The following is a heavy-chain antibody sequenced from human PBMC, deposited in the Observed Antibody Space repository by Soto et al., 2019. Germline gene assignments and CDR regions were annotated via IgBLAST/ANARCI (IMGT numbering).Heavy chain of an antibody. CDR3: ARKWGTYSSASLDY. J-gene: IGHJ4*02. CDR1: GFSFTHYT. D-gene: IGHD6-19*01. V-gene: IGHV3-30*04. CDR2: MSYDGTNE. Sequence: GGSLRLSCAASGFSFTHYTINWVRQSPGKGLEWVAVMSYDGTNEYYADSVKGRFTISRDNSKSTVYLQMNSLTPEDTALYYCARKWGTYSSASLDYWGLGTLVTVSS.